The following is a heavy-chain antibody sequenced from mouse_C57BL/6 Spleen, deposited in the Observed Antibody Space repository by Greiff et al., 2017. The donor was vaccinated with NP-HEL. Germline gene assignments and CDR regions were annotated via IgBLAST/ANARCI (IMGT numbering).Heavy chain of an antibody. CDR1: GYSFTGYY. Sequence: EVQLQQSGPELVKPGASVKISCKASGYSFTGYYMNWVKQSPEKSLEWIGEINPSTGGTTYNQKFKAKATLTVDKSSSTAYMQLKSLTSEDSAVYYCARSGYDYDGYFDYWGQGTTLTVSS. CDR2: INPSTGGT. D-gene: IGHD2-4*01. V-gene: IGHV1-42*01. J-gene: IGHJ2*01. CDR3: ARSGYDYDGYFDY.